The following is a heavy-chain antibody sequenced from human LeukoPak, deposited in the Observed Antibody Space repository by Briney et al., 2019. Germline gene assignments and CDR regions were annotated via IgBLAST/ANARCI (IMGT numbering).Heavy chain of an antibody. CDR1: GFTFIRFI. Sequence: GGSLRLSCAASGFTFIRFIMDSVRQGPGKGLEWVSYISGSGSTKYYAETAKGRFTISRDNGKNSLYLQMNSLRAEDTAVYYCARDYGGVIVDFWGQGTLVTVSS. V-gene: IGHV3-48*03. D-gene: IGHD4-23*01. CDR2: ISGSGSTK. J-gene: IGHJ4*02. CDR3: ARDYGGVIVDF.